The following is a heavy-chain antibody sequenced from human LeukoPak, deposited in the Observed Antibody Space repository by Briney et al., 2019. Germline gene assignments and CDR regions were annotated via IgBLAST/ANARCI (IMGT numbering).Heavy chain of an antibody. CDR1: GFTISSYA. Sequence: GGSLRLSCAASGFTISSYAMSWVRQAPGKGLEWVSGISDSGGNTYYADSVKGRFTISRDNSKNTLYLQMNSLIPEDTAVYYCARQYISGQWYFDYWGQGTLVTVSS. V-gene: IGHV3-23*01. D-gene: IGHD5-18*01. CDR2: ISDSGGNT. J-gene: IGHJ4*02. CDR3: ARQYISGQWYFDY.